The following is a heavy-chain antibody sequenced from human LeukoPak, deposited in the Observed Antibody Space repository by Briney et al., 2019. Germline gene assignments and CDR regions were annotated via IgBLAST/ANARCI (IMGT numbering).Heavy chain of an antibody. V-gene: IGHV4-4*07. CDR2: IYTSGST. D-gene: IGHD3-10*01. Sequence: SETLSLTCTVSGGSISSYYWSWIRQPAGKGLEWIGRIYTSGSTNYNPSLKSRVAMSIETSKNQFSLKLSSVTAADTAVYYCARDGWFGELLDYWGQGTLVIVSS. CDR3: ARDGWFGELLDY. CDR1: GGSISSYY. J-gene: IGHJ4*02.